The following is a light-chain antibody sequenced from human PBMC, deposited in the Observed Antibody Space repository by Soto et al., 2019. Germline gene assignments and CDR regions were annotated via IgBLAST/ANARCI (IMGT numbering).Light chain of an antibody. Sequence: DVVMTQSPLSLPVTLGQTASISCRASQSLVNSDGNTFLNWFQQRPGQSPRRLIYNVSNRDSGVPDRFSGSESGTDFTLEISRVEAEDVRVYYCMQGTHWPWTFGPGTKVEIK. J-gene: IGKJ1*01. V-gene: IGKV2-30*01. CDR2: NVS. CDR3: MQGTHWPWT. CDR1: QSLVNSDGNTF.